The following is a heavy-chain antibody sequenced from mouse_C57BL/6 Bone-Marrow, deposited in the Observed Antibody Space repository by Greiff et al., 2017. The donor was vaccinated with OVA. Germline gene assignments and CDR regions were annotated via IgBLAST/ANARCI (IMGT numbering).Heavy chain of an antibody. D-gene: IGHD3-2*02. J-gene: IGHJ4*01. CDR1: GFSLTSYA. V-gene: IGHV2-9-1*01. CDR3: ARGSGIHYYAMDY. Sequence: VMLVESGPGLVAPSQSLSITCTVSGFSLTSYAISWVRQPPGKGLEWLGVIWTGGGPNYNSALKSRLSISKDNSKSQVFLKMNSLQTDDTARYYCARGSGIHYYAMDYWGQGTSVTVSS. CDR2: IWTGGGP.